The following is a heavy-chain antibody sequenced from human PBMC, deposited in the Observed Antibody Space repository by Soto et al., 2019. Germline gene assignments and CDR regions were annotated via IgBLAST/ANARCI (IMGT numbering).Heavy chain of an antibody. J-gene: IGHJ2*01. CDR1: GDSIGNFY. CDR3: AGGMGRYFDL. V-gene: IGHV4-4*07. CDR2: LSTSGRT. Sequence: KPSETLSLTCTVSGDSIGNFYWSWIRQPAGKGLESIGRLSTSGRTNYSPSLQSRVTMSLDTSKNRFSLRLTSVSAADTAVYFCAGGMGRYFDLWGRGTLVTVSS. D-gene: IGHD2-8*01.